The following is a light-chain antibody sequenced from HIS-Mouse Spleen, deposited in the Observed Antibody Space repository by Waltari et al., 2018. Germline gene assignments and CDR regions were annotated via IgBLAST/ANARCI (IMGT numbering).Light chain of an antibody. Sequence: QSALTQPASVSGSPGQSITISCTGTSSDVGGYNYVSWYQQHPGKAPTRMIYDVSNRPSGVSNRFSGAKSGNTASLTISGLQAEDEADYYCSSYTSSSTYVFGTGTKVTVL. CDR3: SSYTSSSTYV. J-gene: IGLJ1*01. CDR1: SSDVGGYNY. V-gene: IGLV2-14*03. CDR2: DVS.